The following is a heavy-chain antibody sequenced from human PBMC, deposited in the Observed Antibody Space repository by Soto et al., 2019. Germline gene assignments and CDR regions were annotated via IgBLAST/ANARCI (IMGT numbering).Heavy chain of an antibody. V-gene: IGHV3-33*01. CDR1: GFTFSNFG. CDR2: IWHAGSKN. Sequence: QVQLVESGGGVVQPERSLRLSCAASGFTFSNFGMHWVRQAPGKGLEWVSIIWHAGSKNHYANSVKGRFTVSRDNSKNTLYLQMNSLREEDTAVYYGARGGLEGSECGGDCYTIDYWGRGTLVTGSS. J-gene: IGHJ4*02. CDR3: ARGGLEGSECGGDCYTIDY. D-gene: IGHD2-21*02.